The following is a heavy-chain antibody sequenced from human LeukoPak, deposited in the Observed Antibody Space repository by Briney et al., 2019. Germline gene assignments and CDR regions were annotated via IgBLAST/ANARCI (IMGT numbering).Heavy chain of an antibody. D-gene: IGHD3-10*01. CDR2: IYHGGST. CDR3: ARDVAYYYGSGTWFDP. Sequence: SETLSLTCAVSGGSISSGGYSWSWIRQPPGKGLEWIGYIYHGGSTYYNPSLKSRVTISVDRSKNQFSLKLSSVTAADTAVYYCARDVAYYYGSGTWFDPWGQGTLVTVSS. CDR1: GGSISSGGYS. V-gene: IGHV4-30-2*01. J-gene: IGHJ5*02.